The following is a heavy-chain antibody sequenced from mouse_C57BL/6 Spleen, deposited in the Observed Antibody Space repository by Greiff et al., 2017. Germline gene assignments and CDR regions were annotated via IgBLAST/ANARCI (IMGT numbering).Heavy chain of an antibody. CDR1: GYTFTDYE. V-gene: IGHV1-15*01. CDR2: IDPETGGT. D-gene: IGHD2-1*01. CDR3: TRVFYYGNYGFAY. J-gene: IGHJ3*01. Sequence: QVQLKQSGAELVRPGASVTLSCKASGYTFTDYEMHWVKQTPVHGLEWIGAIDPETGGTAYNQKFKGKAILTADKSSSTAYMELRSLTSEDSAVYYCTRVFYYGNYGFAYWGQGTLVTVSA.